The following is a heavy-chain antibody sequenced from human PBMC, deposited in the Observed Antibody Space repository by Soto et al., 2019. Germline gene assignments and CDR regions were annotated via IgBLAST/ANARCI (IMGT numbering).Heavy chain of an antibody. Sequence: SETLSLTCTVSGGSVSSGSYYWSWIRQPPGKGLEWIGYIYYSGSTNYNPSLKSRVTISVDTSKNQFSLKLSSVTAADTAVYYCARDRPREWWGHYGMDVWGQGTTVTVSS. CDR1: GGSVSSGSYY. V-gene: IGHV4-61*01. CDR2: IYYSGST. CDR3: ARDRPREWWGHYGMDV. J-gene: IGHJ6*02. D-gene: IGHD2-21*02.